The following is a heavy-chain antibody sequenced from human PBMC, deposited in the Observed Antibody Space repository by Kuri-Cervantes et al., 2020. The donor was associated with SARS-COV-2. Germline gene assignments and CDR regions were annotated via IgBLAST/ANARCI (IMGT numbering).Heavy chain of an antibody. V-gene: IGHV3-23*01. J-gene: IGHJ4*02. CDR3: AKLGIVRIVVVISEYYFDY. D-gene: IGHD3-22*01. CDR2: ISGSGGST. Sequence: GESLKISCAASGFTFSSYAMSWVRQAPGKGLEWVSAISGSGGSTYYADSVKGRFTISRDNSKNTLYLQMNSLRAEGTAVYYCAKLGIVRIVVVISEYYFDYWGQGTLVTVSS. CDR1: GFTFSSYA.